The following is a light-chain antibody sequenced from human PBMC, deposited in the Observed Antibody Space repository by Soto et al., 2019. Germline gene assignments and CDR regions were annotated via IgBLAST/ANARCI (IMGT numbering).Light chain of an antibody. CDR3: QKYNSAPQLT. Sequence: DIQMTQSPSSLSASVGDRVTITCRASQGISNYLAWYQQKPGKVPKLLIYAASTLQSGVPSRFSGSGSGTDFTLTIISLQPEDVATYYCQKYNSAPQLTFGGGTKVEIK. V-gene: IGKV1-27*01. CDR1: QGISNY. J-gene: IGKJ4*01. CDR2: AAS.